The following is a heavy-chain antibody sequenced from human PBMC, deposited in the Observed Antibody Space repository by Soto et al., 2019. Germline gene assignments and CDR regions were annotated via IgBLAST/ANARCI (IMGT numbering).Heavy chain of an antibody. CDR3: ARHTSSGYYYQIEY. V-gene: IGHV4-39*01. CDR2: IFYSGTT. CDR1: GGSITIGNYY. Sequence: PSETLSLTCTVSGGSITIGNYYWGWIRQSPGKGLEWIGSIFYSGTTYYTPSLKSRVTISVDTSKNQFSLRLSSVTAADTAVYYCARHTSSGYYYQIEYWGQGTLVPVSS. D-gene: IGHD3-3*01. J-gene: IGHJ4*02.